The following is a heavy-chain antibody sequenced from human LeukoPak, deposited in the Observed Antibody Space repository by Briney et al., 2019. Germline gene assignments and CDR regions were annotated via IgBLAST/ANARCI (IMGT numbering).Heavy chain of an antibody. CDR1: GFTFSSYG. CDR2: IISTSSHI. D-gene: IGHD1-26*01. J-gene: IGHJ4*02. Sequence: PGGSLRLSCAASGFTFSSYGMNWVRQAPGKGPEWVSYIISTSSHIYYADSVKGRFTISRDNGKNSLYLQMNSLRAEDTALYYCVRDATGSTDYWGQGTLVTVSS. V-gene: IGHV3-48*01. CDR3: VRDATGSTDY.